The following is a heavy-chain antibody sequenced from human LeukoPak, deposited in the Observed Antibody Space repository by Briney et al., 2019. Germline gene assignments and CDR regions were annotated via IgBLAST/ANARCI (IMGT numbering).Heavy chain of an antibody. D-gene: IGHD6-13*01. J-gene: IGHJ5*02. CDR3: AKGHSSSWFDP. Sequence: GRSLRLSCAASGFTFSSYGMHWVRQAPGKGLEWVAVIWYDGSNKYYADSVKGRFTISRDNSKNTLYLQMNSLRAEDTAVYYCAKGHSSSWFDPWGQGTLVIVSS. CDR1: GFTFSSYG. CDR2: IWYDGSNK. V-gene: IGHV3-33*06.